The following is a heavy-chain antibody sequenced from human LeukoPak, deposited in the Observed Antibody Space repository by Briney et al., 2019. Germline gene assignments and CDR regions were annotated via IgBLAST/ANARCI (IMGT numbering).Heavy chain of an antibody. CDR1: GYSFTSYW. CDR3: ARCYYESSGYYRLDY. D-gene: IGHD3-22*01. J-gene: IGHJ4*02. CDR2: IYPGDSDT. Sequence: GESLKISCKGSGYSFTSYWSGWVRQMPGKGLEWMGIIYPGDSDTRYSPSFQGQVTISADKSISTAYLQWSSLKASDTAMYYCARCYYESSGYYRLDYWGQGTLVTVSS. V-gene: IGHV5-51*01.